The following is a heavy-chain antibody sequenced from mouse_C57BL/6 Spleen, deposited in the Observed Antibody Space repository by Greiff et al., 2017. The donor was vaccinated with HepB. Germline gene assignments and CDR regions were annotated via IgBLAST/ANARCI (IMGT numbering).Heavy chain of an antibody. Sequence: EVKLVESGEGLVKPGGSLKLSCAASGFTFSSYAMSWVRQTPEKRLEWVAYISSGGDYIYYADTVKGRFTISRDNARNTLYLQMSSLKSEDTAMYYCTRKGDYGSSYFDDWGQGTTLTVSA. D-gene: IGHD1-1*01. J-gene: IGHJ2*01. V-gene: IGHV5-9-1*02. CDR1: GFTFSSYA. CDR2: ISSGGDYI. CDR3: TRKGDYGSSYFDD.